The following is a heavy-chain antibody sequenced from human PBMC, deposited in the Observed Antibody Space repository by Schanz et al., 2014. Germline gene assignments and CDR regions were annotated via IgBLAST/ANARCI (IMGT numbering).Heavy chain of an antibody. D-gene: IGHD2-2*01. CDR1: GASISSGGYY. CDR2: ISYSGRT. V-gene: IGHV4-31*03. J-gene: IGHJ4*02. Sequence: QVQLQESGPGLVKPSQTLSLTCTVSGASISSGGYYWSWIRQFPGKGLEWIGYISYSGRTYYSPSLKSRLTMSVDTSKNQFSLRLSSVTAADTAIYYCSRGECSSTSCHEVAPPDDWGQGTLVTVSS. CDR3: SRGECSSTSCHEVAPPDD.